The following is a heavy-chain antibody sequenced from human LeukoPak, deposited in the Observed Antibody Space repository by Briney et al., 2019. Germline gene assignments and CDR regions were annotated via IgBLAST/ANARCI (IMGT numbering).Heavy chain of an antibody. CDR2: IIPILGIA. J-gene: IGHJ4*02. D-gene: IGHD5-24*01. V-gene: IGHV1-69*04. Sequence: ASVKVSCKASGGTFSSYAISWVRQAPGQGLEWMGRIIPILGIANYAQKFQGRVTITADKSTSTAYMELSSLRSEDTAVYYCARRRDGPGRGPYFDYWGQGTLVTVSS. CDR3: ARRRDGPGRGPYFDY. CDR1: GGTFSSYA.